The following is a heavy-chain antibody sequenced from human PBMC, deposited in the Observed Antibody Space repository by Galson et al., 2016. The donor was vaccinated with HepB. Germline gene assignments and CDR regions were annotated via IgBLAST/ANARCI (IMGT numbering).Heavy chain of an antibody. J-gene: IGHJ5*01. D-gene: IGHD1-1*01. Sequence: SLRLSCAASGFPFSNYVMTWVRQTPGKGLEWVGRIKSKSDGETTDYAVPVKGRFTISRDDSENTLYLRINSLKTEDTAMYYCTTEMRIQLFNWFDSWGQGTLVTVSS. CDR3: TTEMRIQLFNWFDS. CDR1: GFPFSNYV. V-gene: IGHV3-15*01. CDR2: IKSKSDGETT.